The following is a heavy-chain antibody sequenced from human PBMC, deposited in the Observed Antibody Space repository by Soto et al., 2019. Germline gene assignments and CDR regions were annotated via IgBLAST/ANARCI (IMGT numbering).Heavy chain of an antibody. D-gene: IGHD1-1*01. CDR1: GFTFSSYA. CDR2: ISGSGGST. CDR3: AKDRPVNWNLQSPGDNWFDS. J-gene: IGHJ5*01. Sequence: EVQLLESGGGLVQPGGSLRLTCAASGFTFSSYAMTWVHQAPGKGLEWVSTISGSGGSTYYPDSVKGRFTISRDNSKNTVHLQMNSLRAEDTALYFCAKDRPVNWNLQSPGDNWFDSWGQGTLVTVSS. V-gene: IGHV3-23*01.